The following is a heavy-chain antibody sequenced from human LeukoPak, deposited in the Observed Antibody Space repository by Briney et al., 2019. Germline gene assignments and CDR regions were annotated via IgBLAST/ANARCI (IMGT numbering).Heavy chain of an antibody. J-gene: IGHJ6*03. CDR2: ISVYNGHT. Sequence: ASVEVSCKASGGTFSSYAISWVRQAPGQGLEWMGLISVYNGHTKYAQKLQGRVIMTTDTSTTTAYMELRSLRFDDTAVYFCAGIFYYESSDYTHMDVGDKGTTVTFSS. CDR3: AGIFYYESSDYTHMDV. CDR1: GGTFSSYA. V-gene: IGHV1-18*01. D-gene: IGHD3-22*01.